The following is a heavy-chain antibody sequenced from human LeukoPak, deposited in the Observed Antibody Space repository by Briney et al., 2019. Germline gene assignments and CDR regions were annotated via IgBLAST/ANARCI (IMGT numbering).Heavy chain of an antibody. CDR1: GYTFTSYG. CDR3: ARARDGYSYGYYYYYGMDV. D-gene: IGHD5-18*01. CDR2: ISAYNGNT. V-gene: IGHV1-18*01. Sequence: ASVKVSCKASGYTFTSYGISWVRQAPGQGLEWMGWISAYNGNTNYAQRLQGRVTMTTDTSTSTAYMELRSLRSDDTAVYYCARARDGYSYGYYYYYGMDVWGQGTTVTVSS. J-gene: IGHJ6*02.